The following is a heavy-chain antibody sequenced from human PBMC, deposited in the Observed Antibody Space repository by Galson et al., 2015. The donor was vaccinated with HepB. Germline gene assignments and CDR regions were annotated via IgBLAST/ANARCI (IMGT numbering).Heavy chain of an antibody. CDR1: GITLSTHA. CDR3: ATSPHLLSFGELITDVLDI. CDR2: ISGGGGDT. V-gene: IGHV3-23*01. D-gene: IGHD3-10*01. Sequence: SLRLSCAASGITLSTHAMSWVRQAPGKGLEWVSTISGGGGDTDYADSVKGRFTISRDNSKNTLDLQMNSLRAADTAVYYCATSPHLLSFGELITDVLDIWGQGTMVTVSS. J-gene: IGHJ3*02.